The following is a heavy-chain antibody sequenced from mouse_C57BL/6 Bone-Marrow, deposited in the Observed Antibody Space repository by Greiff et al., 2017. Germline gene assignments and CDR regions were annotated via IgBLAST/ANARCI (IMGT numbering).Heavy chain of an antibody. J-gene: IGHJ4*01. CDR1: GYSITSGYY. CDR3: AREGDGSSPPWYAMDY. Sequence: EVQLVESGPGLVKPSQSLSLTCSVTGYSITSGYYWNWIRQFPGNKLEWMGYISYDGSNNYNPSLKNRISITRDTSKNQFFLKLNSVTTEDTATYYCAREGDGSSPPWYAMDYWGQGTSVTVSS. D-gene: IGHD1-1*01. CDR2: ISYDGSN. V-gene: IGHV3-6*01.